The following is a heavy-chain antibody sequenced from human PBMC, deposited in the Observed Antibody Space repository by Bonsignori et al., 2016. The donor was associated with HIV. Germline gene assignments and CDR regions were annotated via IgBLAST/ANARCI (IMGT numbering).Heavy chain of an antibody. V-gene: IGHV3-23*01. CDR3: AKDPERYFDWLSHFDY. CDR2: ISGSGGST. D-gene: IGHD3-9*01. J-gene: IGHJ4*02. Sequence: WIRQPPGKGLEWVSAISGSGGSTYYADSVKGRFTISRDNSKNTLYLQMNSLRAEDTAVYYCAKDPERYFDWLSHFDYWGQGTLVTVSS.